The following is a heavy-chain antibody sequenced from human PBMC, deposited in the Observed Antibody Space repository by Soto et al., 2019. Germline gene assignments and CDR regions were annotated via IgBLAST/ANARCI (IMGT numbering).Heavy chain of an antibody. V-gene: IGHV1-3*01. CDR3: ARDTAGSGSPHFDY. CDR1: GYTFTSYA. D-gene: IGHD3-10*01. J-gene: IGHJ4*02. CDR2: INAGNGNT. Sequence: ASVKVSCKASGYTFTSYAMHWVRQAPGQRLEWMGWINAGNGNTKYSQKFQGRVTITRDTSASTAYMELSSLRSEDTAVYYCARDTAGSGSPHFDYWGQGTLVTVS.